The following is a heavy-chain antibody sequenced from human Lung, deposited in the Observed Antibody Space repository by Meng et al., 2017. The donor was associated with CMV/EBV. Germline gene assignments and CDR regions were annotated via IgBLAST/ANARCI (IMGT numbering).Heavy chain of an antibody. V-gene: IGHV3-30*04. CDR3: VRDQGGESMIAVLIERFGMDV. Sequence: GESLKISCAASGFTFNTYAMHWVRQAPGKGLEWVAVISYDGSNKYTADSVQGRLTISRDNSKNNLYLQMNSLTVEGTAVYYCVRDQGGESMIAVLIERFGMDVWGQGTTVTVSS. CDR1: GFTFNTYA. CDR2: ISYDGSNK. D-gene: IGHD3-22*01. J-gene: IGHJ6*02.